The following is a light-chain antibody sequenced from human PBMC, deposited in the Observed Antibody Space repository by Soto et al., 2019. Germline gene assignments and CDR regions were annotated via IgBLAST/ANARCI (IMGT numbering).Light chain of an antibody. V-gene: IGKV1-5*03. CDR3: QQYDTYSPTT. Sequence: DIQMTQSPSTLSASVGDRVTITCRASQSISSWLAWYQQKPGKAPKLLIYKASSLESGVPSRFSGGGSGTEFTLTISSLQPDDFATYYCQQYDTYSPTTFGGGTKVEIK. CDR1: QSISSW. CDR2: KAS. J-gene: IGKJ4*01.